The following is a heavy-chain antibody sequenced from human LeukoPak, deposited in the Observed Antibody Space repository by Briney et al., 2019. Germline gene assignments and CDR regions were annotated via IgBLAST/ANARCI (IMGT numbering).Heavy chain of an antibody. CDR1: GFIFGNYW. Sequence: GGSLRLSCATSGFIFGNYWMHWVRQPPGKGLVWVSRINNDGSSTTYADSVKGRFTISRDNARNTLYLQMNSLRAEDTAVYYCARDGISCSGGHCYFASWGQGTLVTVSS. CDR2: INNDGSST. V-gene: IGHV3-74*01. D-gene: IGHD2-15*01. J-gene: IGHJ4*02. CDR3: ARDGISCSGGHCYFAS.